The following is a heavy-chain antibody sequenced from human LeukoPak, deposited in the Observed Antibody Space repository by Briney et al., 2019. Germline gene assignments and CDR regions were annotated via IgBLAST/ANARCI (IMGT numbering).Heavy chain of an antibody. V-gene: IGHV4-30-4*08. D-gene: IGHD2/OR15-2a*01. CDR1: GGSMSSTDYY. CDR3: AREVSLLEYGDSTGFDY. CDR2: IYYTGST. J-gene: IGHJ4*02. Sequence: PSETLSLTCTVSGGSMSSTDYYWNWIRQPPGKGLEWIAYIYYTGSTYYNPSLKSRVTISIDTSKNQFSLKLSSVTAADTAVYYCAREVSLLEYGDSTGFDYWGQGTLVTVSS.